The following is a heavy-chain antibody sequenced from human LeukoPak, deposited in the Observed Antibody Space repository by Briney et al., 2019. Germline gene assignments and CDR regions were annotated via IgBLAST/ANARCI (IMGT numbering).Heavy chain of an antibody. CDR1: GFTFSTYS. Sequence: NPGGSLRLSCAASGFTFSTYSMNWVRQAPGKGLEWVSSISGSTTYINYADSVKDRFTVSRDNAKNSMYLQMSSLRAEDTAVYYCTRDYGGTEGVFDFWGQGSLVTVSS. V-gene: IGHV3-21*01. J-gene: IGHJ4*02. D-gene: IGHD1-1*01. CDR2: ISGSTTYI. CDR3: TRDYGGTEGVFDF.